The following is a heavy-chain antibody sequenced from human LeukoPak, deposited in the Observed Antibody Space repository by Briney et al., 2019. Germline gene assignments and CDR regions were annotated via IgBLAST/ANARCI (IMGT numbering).Heavy chain of an antibody. CDR3: ARAGWDI. D-gene: IGHD2-15*01. Sequence: GGSLRLSCAASGFTFSSYAMHWVRQASGKGLEWVAVISYDGSNKYYADSVKGRFTISRDNSKNTLYLQMNSLRAEDTAVYYCARAGWDIWGQGTMVTVSS. V-gene: IGHV3-30-3*01. CDR2: ISYDGSNK. J-gene: IGHJ3*02. CDR1: GFTFSSYA.